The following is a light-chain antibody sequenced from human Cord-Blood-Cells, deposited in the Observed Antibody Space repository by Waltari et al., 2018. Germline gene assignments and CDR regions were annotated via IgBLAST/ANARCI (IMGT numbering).Light chain of an antibody. CDR1: SSAVGGYNY. CDR2: DVS. Sequence: QSALTQPASVSGSPGPSITISCTGTSSAVGGYNYVSWYQQHPGKAPKLMIYDVSNRPSWVSNRFAGSKSGNTASLTISGLQAEDEADYYCSSYTSSSTLVFGGGTKLTVL. V-gene: IGLV2-14*01. CDR3: SSYTSSSTLV. J-gene: IGLJ2*01.